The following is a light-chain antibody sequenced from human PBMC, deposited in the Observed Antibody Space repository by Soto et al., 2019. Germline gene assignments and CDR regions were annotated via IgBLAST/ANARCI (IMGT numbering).Light chain of an antibody. Sequence: DIEMTQSPSSLSASVGDRVTITCRARQSISNFLSWYRKSPGRAPELLIYGASTLQSGVPSRFSGSGSGTDFTLTISSLEPEDFATYWFHQTFTPPLTFGEGTKVDIK. V-gene: IGKV1-39*01. CDR2: GAS. J-gene: IGKJ4*01. CDR1: QSISNF. CDR3: HQTFTPPLT.